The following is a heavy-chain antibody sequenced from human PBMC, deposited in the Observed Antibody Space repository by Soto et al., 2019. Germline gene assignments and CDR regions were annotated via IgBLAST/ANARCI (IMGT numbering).Heavy chain of an antibody. CDR3: ARGLVYDCRSTSCYPPEGLAYNWFDP. CDR2: IYYSGRT. J-gene: IGHJ5*02. V-gene: IGHV4-31*03. CDR1: AGSISRGGYY. D-gene: IGHD2-2*01. Sequence: QVQLQESGPGLVKPSQTLSLTCTVSAGSISRGGYYWSWIRQHPGKGLEWIGSIYYSGRTYYNPSLKSRVNISVDTSKNQFSLKLSSVPAADTAVYYCARGLVYDCRSTSCYPPEGLAYNWFDPWGQRTLVTVSS.